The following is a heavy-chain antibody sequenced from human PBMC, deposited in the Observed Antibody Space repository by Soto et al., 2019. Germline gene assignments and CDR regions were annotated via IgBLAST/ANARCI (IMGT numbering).Heavy chain of an antibody. V-gene: IGHV1-69*13. Sequence: SVKVSCKASGGTFSSYAISWVRQAPGQGLEWMGGIIPIFGTANYAQKFQGRVTITADESTSTAYMELSSLRSEDTAVYYCARERLGDGTSRNWDDGMDVWGQGTTVTVS. D-gene: IGHD1-1*01. J-gene: IGHJ6*02. CDR1: GGTFSSYA. CDR3: ARERLGDGTSRNWDDGMDV. CDR2: IIPIFGTA.